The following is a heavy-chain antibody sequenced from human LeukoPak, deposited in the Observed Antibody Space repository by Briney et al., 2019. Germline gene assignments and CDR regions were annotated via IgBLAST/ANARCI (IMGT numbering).Heavy chain of an antibody. J-gene: IGHJ4*02. Sequence: GGSLRLSCAASGFTFGSYAMNWVRQAPGKGLEWVSAITGSTGTTYYADSVKGRFTVSRDNSKNTLYLQVNSLRAEDTAVYYCASSRTTTVTTYDYWGRGTLVTVSS. CDR3: ASSRTTTVTTYDY. CDR2: ITGSTGTT. CDR1: GFTFGSYA. V-gene: IGHV3-23*01. D-gene: IGHD4-17*01.